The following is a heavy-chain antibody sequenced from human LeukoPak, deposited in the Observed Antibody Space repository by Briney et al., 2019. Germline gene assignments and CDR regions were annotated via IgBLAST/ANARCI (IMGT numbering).Heavy chain of an antibody. D-gene: IGHD6-19*01. J-gene: IGHJ4*02. CDR2: IDPSDSYT. CDR1: GYSFTSYW. CDR3: ARHQAHSSGWTGPYFDY. V-gene: IGHV5-10-1*01. Sequence: GESLKISCKGSGYSFTSYWISWVRQMPGKGLEWMGRIDPSDSYTNYSPSFQGHVTISADKSISTAYLQWSSPKASDTAMYYCARHQAHSSGWTGPYFDYWGQGTLVTVSS.